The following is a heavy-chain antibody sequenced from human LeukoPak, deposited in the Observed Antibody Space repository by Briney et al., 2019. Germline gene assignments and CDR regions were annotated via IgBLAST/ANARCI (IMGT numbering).Heavy chain of an antibody. V-gene: IGHV3-30*03. D-gene: IGHD3-3*01. CDR1: GFTFSTYG. CDR3: ARDFWSSHHSSDAFDI. J-gene: IGHJ3*02. CDR2: LSYDGTSE. Sequence: PGGSLRLSCAASGFTFSTYGMHWVRQAPGKGLEWVAVLSYDGTSEYYADSVKGRFTISRDNSKNTLYLQMNSLRAEDTAVYYCARDFWSSHHSSDAFDIWGQGTMVTVSS.